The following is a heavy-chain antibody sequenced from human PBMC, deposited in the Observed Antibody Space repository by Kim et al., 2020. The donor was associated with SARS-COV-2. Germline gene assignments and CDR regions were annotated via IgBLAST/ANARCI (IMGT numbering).Heavy chain of an antibody. V-gene: IGHV3-15*01. CDR2: IKSKTDGGTT. Sequence: GGSLRLSCAASGFTFSNAWMSWVRQAPGKGLEWVGRIKSKTDGGTTDYAAPVKGRLTISRDDSKNTLYLQMNSLKTEDTAVYYCTTEGSSSWLYGMDVWGQGTTVTVSS. D-gene: IGHD6-13*01. CDR1: GFTFSNAW. J-gene: IGHJ6*02. CDR3: TTEGSSSWLYGMDV.